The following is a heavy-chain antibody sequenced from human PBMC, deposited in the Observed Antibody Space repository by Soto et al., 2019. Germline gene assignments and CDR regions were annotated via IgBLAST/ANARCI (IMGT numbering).Heavy chain of an antibody. Sequence: LRLSCAASGFTFTNYVMNWVRQAPGKGLEWVSGISGSGTSTWYADSVKGRFTISRDTSKNTLYLQMNSLRAEDTAVYYCAKDLFLQGYFGSGNYYALDYWGQGTLVTVSS. CDR3: AKDLFLQGYFGSGNYYALDY. CDR1: GFTFTNYV. J-gene: IGHJ4*02. V-gene: IGHV3-23*01. D-gene: IGHD3-10*01. CDR2: ISGSGTST.